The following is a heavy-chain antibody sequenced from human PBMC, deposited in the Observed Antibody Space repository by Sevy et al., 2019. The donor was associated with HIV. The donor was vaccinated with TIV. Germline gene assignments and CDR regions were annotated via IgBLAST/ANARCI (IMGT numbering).Heavy chain of an antibody. J-gene: IGHJ5*02. CDR1: GYTLTELS. Sequence: ASVEVSCKVSGYTLTELSMHWVRQAPGKGLEWMGGFDPEDGETIYAQKFQGRVTMTEDTSTDTAYMELSSLRSEDTAVYYCATRYYDFWSGYYTGNWFDPWGHGTLVTVSS. CDR3: ATRYYDFWSGYYTGNWFDP. CDR2: FDPEDGET. D-gene: IGHD3-3*01. V-gene: IGHV1-24*01.